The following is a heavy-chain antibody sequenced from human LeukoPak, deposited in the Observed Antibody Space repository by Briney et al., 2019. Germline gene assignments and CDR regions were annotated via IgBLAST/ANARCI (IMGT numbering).Heavy chain of an antibody. V-gene: IGHV1-69*02. CDR1: GGTFSSYP. CDR3: ASGGGYYYDSSSYWFDY. CDR2: ITPIFGIA. D-gene: IGHD3-22*01. J-gene: IGHJ4*02. Sequence: ASVKVSCEASGGTFSSYPISWVRQAPGQGLEWNGRITPIFGIANYAQNFQSRVTITAHKSTSTRYPELSRPKALDTAVYYCASGGGYYYDSSSYWFDYWGQGTLVTVSS.